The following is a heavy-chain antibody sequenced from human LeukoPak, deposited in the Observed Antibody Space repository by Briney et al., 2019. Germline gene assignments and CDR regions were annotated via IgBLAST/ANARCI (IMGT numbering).Heavy chain of an antibody. J-gene: IGHJ4*02. D-gene: IGHD5/OR15-5a*01. CDR2: IYPRDADT. CDR3: ARRDVSRAVSTVAAFDY. V-gene: IGHV5-51*01. Sequence: GESLQISCKGSGYSFSSYWIGWVRQMPGKGLEWVGIIYPRDADTRYSPSFQGQVTISADKSTDTAYLQWNSLKASDTAMYFGARRDVSRAVSTVAAFDYWGQGTLVTVSS. CDR1: GYSFSSYW.